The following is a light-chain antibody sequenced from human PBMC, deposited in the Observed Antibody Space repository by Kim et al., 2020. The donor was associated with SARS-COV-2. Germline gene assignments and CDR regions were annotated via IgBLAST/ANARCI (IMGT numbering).Light chain of an antibody. CDR3: ASYAGSNRWV. Sequence: QSALTQPPSASGSPGQTVTISCTGTSSDVGGYQYVSWYLQHPGEVPKLIIYEVNRRPSGVPDRFSSSKSGNTASLTVSGLQAEDEADYYCASYAGSNRWVLGSGTQLTIL. CDR2: EVN. CDR1: SSDVGGYQY. V-gene: IGLV2-8*01. J-gene: IGLJ3*02.